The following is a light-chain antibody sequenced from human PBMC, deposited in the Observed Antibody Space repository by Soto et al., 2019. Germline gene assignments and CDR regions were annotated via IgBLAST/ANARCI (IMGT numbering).Light chain of an antibody. V-gene: IGKV3-20*01. Sequence: EFEVTQCPVTLALSPSFSTTLSSMATESVNSAYLAWYQPRPAQAPRLLIYGASCRATGVPDRFSCSVSGTEFTLSITRLENADFALYYCLHYGYSPWTFGLGTNVYLK. CDR2: GAS. CDR3: LHYGYSPWT. CDR1: ESVNSAY. J-gene: IGKJ3*01.